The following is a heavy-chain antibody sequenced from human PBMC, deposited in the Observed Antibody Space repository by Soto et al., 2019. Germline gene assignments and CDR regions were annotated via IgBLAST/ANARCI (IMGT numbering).Heavy chain of an antibody. CDR2: IYPGDSDT. D-gene: IGHD3-3*01. V-gene: IGHV5-51*01. CDR3: ARQGDFWSGYYQEGNWFDP. Sequence: GESLKISCKGSGYSFTSYWIGWVRQMPGKGLEWMGIIYPGDSDTRYSPSFQGQVTISADKSISTAYLQWSSLKASDTAMYYCARQGDFWSGYYQEGNWFDPWGQGTLVTVSS. J-gene: IGHJ5*02. CDR1: GYSFTSYW.